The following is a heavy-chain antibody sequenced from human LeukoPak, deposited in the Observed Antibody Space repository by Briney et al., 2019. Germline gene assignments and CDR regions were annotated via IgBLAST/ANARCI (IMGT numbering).Heavy chain of an antibody. CDR1: GYTFTSYA. CDR3: AREAYYYDSSGRRNDAFDI. J-gene: IGHJ3*02. V-gene: IGHV1-3*01. CDR2: INACNGNT. Sequence: ASVKVSCKASGYTFTSYAMHWVRQAPGQRLEWMGWINACNGNTKYSQKFQGRVTITRDTSASTAYMELRSLRSDDTAVYYCAREAYYYDSSGRRNDAFDIWGQGTMVTVSS. D-gene: IGHD3-22*01.